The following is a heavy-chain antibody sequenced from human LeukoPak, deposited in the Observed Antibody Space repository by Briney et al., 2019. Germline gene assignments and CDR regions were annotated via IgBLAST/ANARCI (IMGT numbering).Heavy chain of an antibody. J-gene: IGHJ4*02. D-gene: IGHD3-22*01. V-gene: IGHV3-30*18. Sequence: GGSLRLSCTASGFTFGRYAMHWLRQAPGKGLEWVAVIAYDGSNKYSADSLKGQGRFTISRDNSRNTLFLEMNSMRPEDTAVYYCAKYAAAGAYDRHSEIDSWGQGTLVTVSS. CDR3: AKYAAAGAYDRHSEIDS. CDR2: IAYDGSNK. CDR1: GFTFGRYA.